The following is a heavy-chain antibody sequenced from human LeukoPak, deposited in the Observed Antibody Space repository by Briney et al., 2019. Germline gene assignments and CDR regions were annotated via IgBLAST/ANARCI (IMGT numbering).Heavy chain of an antibody. D-gene: IGHD5-24*01. Sequence: SETLSLTCTVSGGSISSYYWSWIRQPPGKGLEWVGYIYYSGSTNYNPSLKSRVTISVDTSKNQFSLKLSSVTAADTAVYYCARIRGRDGYNGWHDAFDIWGQGTMVTVSS. CDR3: ARIRGRDGYNGWHDAFDI. V-gene: IGHV4-59*01. CDR1: GGSISSYY. CDR2: IYYSGST. J-gene: IGHJ3*02.